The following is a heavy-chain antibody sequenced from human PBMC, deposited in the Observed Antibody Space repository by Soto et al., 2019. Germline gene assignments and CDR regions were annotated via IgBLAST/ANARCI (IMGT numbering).Heavy chain of an antibody. D-gene: IGHD3-22*01. V-gene: IGHV4-4*02. CDR1: GVSISSGKW. Sequence: SETLSLTCTISGVSISSGKWWSWVRQPPGEGLEWIGEIFHTGNADYKPSLKSRVSILVDKSKNQFSLNLDPVTAADTAVYYCARNLFDSRGYPPEVWGQGILVTVSS. J-gene: IGHJ4*02. CDR2: IFHTGNA. CDR3: ARNLFDSRGYPPEV.